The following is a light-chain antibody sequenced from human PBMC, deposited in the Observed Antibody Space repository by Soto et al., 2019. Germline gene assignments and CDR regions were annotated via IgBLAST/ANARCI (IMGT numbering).Light chain of an antibody. Sequence: QSALTQPPSASGTPGQRVTISCSGSSSNIGSNYVSWYQQLPGTAPKLLIYSNNQRPSGVPDRFSGSKSGTSASLAISGLRSEDEADYYCAAWDDSLSGGVFGTGTKLTVL. CDR2: SNN. V-gene: IGLV1-47*02. CDR3: AAWDDSLSGGV. CDR1: SSNIGSNY. J-gene: IGLJ1*01.